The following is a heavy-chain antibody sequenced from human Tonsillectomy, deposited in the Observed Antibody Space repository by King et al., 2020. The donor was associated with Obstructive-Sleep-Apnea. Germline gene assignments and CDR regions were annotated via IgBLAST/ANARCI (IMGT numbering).Heavy chain of an antibody. V-gene: IGHV1-18*04. Sequence: QLVQSGAEVKIPGASVKVSCKASGYTFTNYGISWVRQAPGQGLEWMGWISAYNGNTNYAQRLQGRVTMTTDTSTSTAYMELRSLSSDDTAVYSCARDYYDSSGYYPQPSDYWGQGTLVTVSS. CDR1: GYTFTNYG. CDR3: ARDYYDSSGYYPQPSDY. J-gene: IGHJ4*02. D-gene: IGHD3-22*01. CDR2: ISAYNGNT.